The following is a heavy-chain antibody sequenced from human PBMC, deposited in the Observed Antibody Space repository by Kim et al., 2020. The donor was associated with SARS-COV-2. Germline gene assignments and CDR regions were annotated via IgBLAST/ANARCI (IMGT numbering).Heavy chain of an antibody. Sequence: GGSLRLSCAASGFTFSSYSMNWVRQAPGKGLEWVSSISSSSSYIYYADSVKGRFTISRDNAKNSLYLQMNSLRAEDTAVYYCARVGDPIVVVPAAMGGPRVMDYGMDVWGQGTTVTVSS. V-gene: IGHV3-21*01. CDR1: GFTFSSYS. J-gene: IGHJ6*02. D-gene: IGHD2-2*01. CDR3: ARVGDPIVVVPAAMGGPRVMDYGMDV. CDR2: ISSSSSYI.